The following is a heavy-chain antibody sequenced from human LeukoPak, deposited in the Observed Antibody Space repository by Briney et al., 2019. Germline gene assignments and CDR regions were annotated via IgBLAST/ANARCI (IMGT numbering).Heavy chain of an antibody. CDR2: MNPNSGNT. D-gene: IGHD3-10*01. CDR3: ARGGLGTMVRGVGNWFDP. CDR1: GYTFTGYY. V-gene: IGHV1-8*02. Sequence: ASVKVSCKASGYTFTGYYMHWVRQATGQGLEWMGWMNPNSGNTGYAQKFQGRVTMTRNTSISTAYMELSSLRSEDTAVYYCARGGLGTMVRGVGNWFDPWGQGTLVTVSS. J-gene: IGHJ5*02.